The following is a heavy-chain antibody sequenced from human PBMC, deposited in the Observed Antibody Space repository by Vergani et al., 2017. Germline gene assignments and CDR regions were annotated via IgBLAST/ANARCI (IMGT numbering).Heavy chain of an antibody. CDR1: GGSISSSSYY. CDR2: IYYSGST. V-gene: IGHV4-39*01. Sequence: QLQLQESGPGLVKPSETLSLTCTVSGGSISSSSYYWGWIRQPPGKGLEWIGRIYYSGSTYYNPSLKSRVTISVDTSKNQFSLKLSSVTAADTAVYYCARHDMVLFDYWGQGTLVTVSS. J-gene: IGHJ4*02. D-gene: IGHD2-8*01. CDR3: ARHDMVLFDY.